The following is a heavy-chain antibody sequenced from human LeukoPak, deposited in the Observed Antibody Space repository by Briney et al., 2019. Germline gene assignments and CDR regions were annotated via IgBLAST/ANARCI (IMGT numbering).Heavy chain of an antibody. Sequence: GGSLRLSCAASGFTFSSYAMSWVRQAPGKGLQYVSAISGNGGSTYYANSVKGRFTISRDNSKNTVYLQMGSLRAEDMAVYYCVREEAHSGYDYWGQGTLVTVSS. V-gene: IGHV3-64*01. CDR2: ISGNGGST. J-gene: IGHJ4*02. CDR1: GFTFSSYA. CDR3: VREEAHSGYDY. D-gene: IGHD5-12*01.